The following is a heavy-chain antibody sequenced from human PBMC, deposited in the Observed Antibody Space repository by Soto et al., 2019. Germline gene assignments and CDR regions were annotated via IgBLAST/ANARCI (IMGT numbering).Heavy chain of an antibody. Sequence: QVQLQQWGAGLLKPSETLSLTCAVDGGSFSGYYWSWIRQPPGKGLEWIGEINHSGSTNYNPSLKSRVTISVDTSKNQFSLKLSSVTAADTAVYYCARGRSWPGWRYFDYWGQGTLVTVSS. D-gene: IGHD2-15*01. J-gene: IGHJ4*02. CDR1: GGSFSGYY. CDR2: INHSGST. V-gene: IGHV4-34*01. CDR3: ARGRSWPGWRYFDY.